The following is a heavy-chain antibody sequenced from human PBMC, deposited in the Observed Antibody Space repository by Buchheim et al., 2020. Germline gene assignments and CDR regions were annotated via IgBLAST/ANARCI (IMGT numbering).Heavy chain of an antibody. CDR1: GFIVSRNY. D-gene: IGHD3-22*01. V-gene: IGHV3-66*01. J-gene: IGHJ4*02. CDR3: AGDSDSSERADW. Sequence: VESGGDMVQPGGSLRLSCAASGFIVSRNYMNWVRQAPGKGLEWVSIIYGGGTTYYADSVQGRFTIFRDDSRNTVYLQMRSLRVDDTAVYYCAGDSDSSERADWWGPGTL. CDR2: IYGGGTT.